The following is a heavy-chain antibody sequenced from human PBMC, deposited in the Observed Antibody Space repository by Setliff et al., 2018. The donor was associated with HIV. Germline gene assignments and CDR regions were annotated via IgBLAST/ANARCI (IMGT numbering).Heavy chain of an antibody. Sequence: ASVKVSCKASGYTFTGHYLHGVRKAPGQGLEWLGWVNPNSGDAIYAQNFQGRVTMTRDTSINAAYMELRGLRSDDTAVYYCARNFGLSPSGKYYYYYGMDIWGQGTTVTVSS. CDR1: GYTFTGHY. J-gene: IGHJ6*02. D-gene: IGHD3-10*01. CDR3: ARNFGLSPSGKYYYYYGMDI. CDR2: VNPNSGDA. V-gene: IGHV1-2*02.